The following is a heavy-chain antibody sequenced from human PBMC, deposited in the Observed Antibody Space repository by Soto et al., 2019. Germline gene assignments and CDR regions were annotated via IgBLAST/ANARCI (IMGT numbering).Heavy chain of an antibody. CDR2: ISGSGGST. D-gene: IGHD4-17*01. Sequence: GGSLRLPCAAAGVTFSSYAVSRVRQAPGKGVEWVSAISGSGGSTYYADSVKGRFTISRDNSKNTLYLQMNSLRAEDTAVYYCARTLTTVTLTDFDYWGQGTLVTVSS. J-gene: IGHJ4*02. V-gene: IGHV3-23*01. CDR1: GVTFSSYA. CDR3: ARTLTTVTLTDFDY.